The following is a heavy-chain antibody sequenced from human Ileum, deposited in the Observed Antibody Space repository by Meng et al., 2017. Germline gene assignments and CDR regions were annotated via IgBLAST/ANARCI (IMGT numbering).Heavy chain of an antibody. CDR2: INPDGSDP. D-gene: IGHD1-1*01. Sequence: VLLVVCGGALAPPGGSLRLSFASSGFTFTDHWMYWVRQGPGKGLVWVSRINPDGSDPTYADSVKGRFTISRDNAKNTVYLQMNSLRAEDTALYYCTNDRLNHWGQGALVTVSS. CDR3: TNDRLNH. CDR1: GFTFTDHW. V-gene: IGHV3-74*01. J-gene: IGHJ1*01.